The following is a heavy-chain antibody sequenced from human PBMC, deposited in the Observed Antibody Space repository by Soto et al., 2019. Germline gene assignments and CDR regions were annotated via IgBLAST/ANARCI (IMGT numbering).Heavy chain of an antibody. V-gene: IGHV1-8*01. D-gene: IGHD4-17*01. CDR3: ARSFGDPYYYYGMDV. CDR2: MNPNSGNT. J-gene: IGHJ6*02. CDR1: GYTFTSYD. Sequence: QVQLVQSGAEVKKPGASVKVSCKASGYTFTSYDINWVRQATGQGLEWMGWMNPNSGNTGYAQKFQGRVTMTRNTSISTAYMELSRLRSEDTALYYCARSFGDPYYYYGMDVWGQGTTVTVSS.